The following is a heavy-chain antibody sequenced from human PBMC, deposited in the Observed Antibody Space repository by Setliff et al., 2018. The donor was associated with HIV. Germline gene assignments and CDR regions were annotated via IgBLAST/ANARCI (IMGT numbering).Heavy chain of an antibody. CDR3: ARTTDSSGYYLISSYYYYYYMDV. V-gene: IGHV4-59*01. CDR2: ICYSGST. D-gene: IGHD3-22*01. CDR1: GGSISSYY. Sequence: SETLSLTCTVSGGSISSYYWSWIRQPPGKGLEWIGYICYSGSTNYNPSLKSRVTISVDTSKNQFSLKLSSVTAADTAVYYCARTTDSSGYYLISSYYYYYYMDVWGKGTKVTVSS. J-gene: IGHJ6*03.